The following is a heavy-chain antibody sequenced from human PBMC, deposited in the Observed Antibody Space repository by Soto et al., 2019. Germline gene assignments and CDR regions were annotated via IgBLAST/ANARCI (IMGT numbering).Heavy chain of an antibody. CDR3: ARGPGIAAADDAFDI. J-gene: IGHJ3*02. CDR1: GYTFTGYY. V-gene: IGHV1-2*04. Sequence: ASVKVSCKASGYTFTGYYMHWVRQAPGQGLEWMGWINPNSGGTNYAQRFQGWVTTTRDTSISTAYMELSRLRSDDTAVYYCARGPGIAAADDAFDIWGQGTMVTVSS. CDR2: INPNSGGT. D-gene: IGHD6-13*01.